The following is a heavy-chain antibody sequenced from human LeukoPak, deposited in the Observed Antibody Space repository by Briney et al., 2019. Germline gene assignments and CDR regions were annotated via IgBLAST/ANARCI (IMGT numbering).Heavy chain of an antibody. D-gene: IGHD6-19*01. CDR1: GGSITNYY. CDR2: ISSSGNT. Sequence: SETLSLTCTVSGGSITNYYWSWIRQSPGKGLEWIGYISSSGNTNYNAALKGRVTISVDTYKNHFSLTLSSVTAADTAVYYCARGPPDSQWLVWYYFDYWGQGTLVTVSS. V-gene: IGHV4-59*01. CDR3: ARGPPDSQWLVWYYFDY. J-gene: IGHJ4*02.